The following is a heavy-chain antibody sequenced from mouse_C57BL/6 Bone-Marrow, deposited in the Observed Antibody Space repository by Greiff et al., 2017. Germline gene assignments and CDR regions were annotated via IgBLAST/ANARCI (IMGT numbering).Heavy chain of an antibody. CDR2: IDPSDSYT. Sequence: QVQLQQPGAELVKPGASVKLSCKASGYTFTSYWMQWVKQRPGPGLEWIGEIDPSDSYTNYTQKFKGKATLTVDTSSSTAYMQLSSLTSEDSAVYYCARYGIYYGWMDYWGQGTSVTVSS. CDR1: GYTFTSYW. V-gene: IGHV1-50*01. D-gene: IGHD2-2*01. J-gene: IGHJ4*01. CDR3: ARYGIYYGWMDY.